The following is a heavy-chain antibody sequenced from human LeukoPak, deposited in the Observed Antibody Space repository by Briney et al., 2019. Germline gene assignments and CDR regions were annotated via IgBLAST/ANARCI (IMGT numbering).Heavy chain of an antibody. CDR3: ATDRGYDWNDQRFDP. CDR1: GGSISSYY. D-gene: IGHD1-1*01. Sequence: SETLSLTCTVSGGSISSYYWSWIRQPPGKGLEWIGYIYYSGSTNYNPSLKSRVTISVDTSKNQFSLKVSSVTAADTAVYYCATDRGYDWNDQRFDPWGQGTLVTVSS. CDR2: IYYSGST. J-gene: IGHJ5*02. V-gene: IGHV4-59*12.